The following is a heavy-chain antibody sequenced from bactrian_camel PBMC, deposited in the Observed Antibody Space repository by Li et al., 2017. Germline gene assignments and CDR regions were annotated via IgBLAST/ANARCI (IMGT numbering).Heavy chain of an antibody. J-gene: IGHJ4*01. D-gene: IGHD1*01. CDR3: VKPNPDARGGFDR. Sequence: QVQLVESGGGSVQAGGSLTLSCQASGYEKRYSQYSLGWFRQAPGKSREGVAAMNRDGTLSHARSLKGRFTISRDNAKNTVYLLMNSLKPEDTAVYYCVKPNPDARGGFDRWGQGTQVTVS. V-gene: IGHV3S53*01. CDR2: MNRDGTL. CDR1: GYEKRYSQYS.